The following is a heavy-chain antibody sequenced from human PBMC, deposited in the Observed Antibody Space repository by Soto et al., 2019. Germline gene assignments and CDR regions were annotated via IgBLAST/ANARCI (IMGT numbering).Heavy chain of an antibody. Sequence: ASVKVSCKVSGYTLTELSMHWVRQAPGKGLEWMGGFDPEDGETIYAQKFQGRVTMTEDTSTDTAYMELSSLRSEDTAVYYCATDRGTTYENYYYYGMDVWGQGTTVTVSS. J-gene: IGHJ6*02. CDR1: GYTLTELS. V-gene: IGHV1-24*01. CDR2: FDPEDGET. D-gene: IGHD4-17*01. CDR3: ATDRGTTYENYYYYGMDV.